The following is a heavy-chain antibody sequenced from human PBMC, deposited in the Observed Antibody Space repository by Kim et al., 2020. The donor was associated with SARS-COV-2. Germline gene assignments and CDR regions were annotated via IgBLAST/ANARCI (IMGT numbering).Heavy chain of an antibody. CDR3: TGEKRWHDAFDI. J-gene: IGHJ3*02. CDR2: IRSKANSYAT. V-gene: IGHV3-73*01. CDR1: GFTFSGSA. Sequence: GGSLRLSCAASGFTFSGSAMHWVRQASGKGLEWVGRIRSKANSYATAYAASVKGRFTISRDDSKNTAYLQMNSLKTEDTAVYYCTGEKRWHDAFDIWGQGTMVTVSS.